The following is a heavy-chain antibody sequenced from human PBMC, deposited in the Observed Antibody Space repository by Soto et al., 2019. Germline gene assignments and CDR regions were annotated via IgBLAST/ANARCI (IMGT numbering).Heavy chain of an antibody. Sequence: GGSLRLSCAASGFTFSSYGMHWVRQAPGKGLEWVAIIWNDGSNEYYADSVKGRFTISRDNSKNTVYLQVSKLRAKDTAVYFCARDQTDSGGYSDSWGQGTLVTVSS. V-gene: IGHV3-33*08. J-gene: IGHJ4*02. D-gene: IGHD3-22*01. CDR1: GFTFSSYG. CDR3: ARDQTDSGGYSDS. CDR2: IWNDGSNE.